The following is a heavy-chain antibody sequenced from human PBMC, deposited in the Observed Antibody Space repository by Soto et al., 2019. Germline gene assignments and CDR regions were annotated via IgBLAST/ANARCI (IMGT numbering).Heavy chain of an antibody. J-gene: IGHJ6*03. Sequence: QLLESGPGLVKPSGTLSLTCAVSSYSITSGNWWSWVRQPPGTGLEWIGEIQPSVGPTYNPSLTTRVTISVDVANNRFSLELTSLTAADTAVYYCARNGHYSMDVWGKGTSVTVSS. CDR1: SYSITSGNW. CDR3: ARNGHYSMDV. CDR2: IQPSVGP. D-gene: IGHD2-8*01. V-gene: IGHV4-4*02.